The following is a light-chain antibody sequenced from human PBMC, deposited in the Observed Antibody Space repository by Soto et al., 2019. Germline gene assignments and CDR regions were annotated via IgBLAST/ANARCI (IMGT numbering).Light chain of an antibody. CDR3: QQYNDWPQGA. J-gene: IGKJ1*01. CDR2: GAS. CDR1: QSVSSN. Sequence: EVVMTQSPATLSASPGDRATLSCRASQSVSSNLAWYQRKPGHAPRRLIYGASTRAAGIHARFSGSGSGTEFTLTISSLQSEDLAVEFCQQYNDWPQGAFGQGTKVEIK. V-gene: IGKV3-15*01.